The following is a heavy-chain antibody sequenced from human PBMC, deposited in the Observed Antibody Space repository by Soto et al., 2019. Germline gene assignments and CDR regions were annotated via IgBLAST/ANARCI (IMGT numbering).Heavy chain of an antibody. CDR3: ARVSYKLELRRPFDY. CDR1: GYTFTSYG. CDR2: ISAYNGNT. J-gene: IGHJ4*02. D-gene: IGHD1-7*01. V-gene: IGHV1-18*01. Sequence: QVQLVQSGAEVKKPGASVKVSCKASGYTFTSYGISWVRQAPGQGLEWMGWISAYNGNTNYAQKLQGRVTMTTDTSTSTAYMELSSLRSEDTAVYYCARVSYKLELRRPFDYWGQGTLVTVSS.